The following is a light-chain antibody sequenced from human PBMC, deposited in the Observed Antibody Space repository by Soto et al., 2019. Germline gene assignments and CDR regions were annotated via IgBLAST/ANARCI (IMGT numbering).Light chain of an antibody. V-gene: IGKV3-20*01. J-gene: IGKJ1*01. CDR3: QKYGNSPPWT. Sequence: EIVLTQSPGTLCLSPGERASLSCRASQSVSSSYLAWYQQKPGQAPRLLIYGASSRATGIPDRFRGSGSGTDFTLTINGLEPEDFAVYYCQKYGNSPPWTFGQGTKVDIK. CDR2: GAS. CDR1: QSVSSSY.